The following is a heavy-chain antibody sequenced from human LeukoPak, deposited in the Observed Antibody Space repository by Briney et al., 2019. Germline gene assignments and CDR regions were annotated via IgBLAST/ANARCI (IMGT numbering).Heavy chain of an antibody. V-gene: IGHV3-21*01. Sequence: GGSLRLSCAASGFTFSSYSMNWVRQAPGKGLEWVSSISSSSYIYYADSVKGRFTISRDNAKNSLYLQMTSLRAEDTAVYYCARDVLGGYFEWGQGTLVTVYS. D-gene: IGHD3-9*01. CDR1: GFTFSSYS. CDR2: ISSSSYI. CDR3: ARDVLGGYFE. J-gene: IGHJ4*02.